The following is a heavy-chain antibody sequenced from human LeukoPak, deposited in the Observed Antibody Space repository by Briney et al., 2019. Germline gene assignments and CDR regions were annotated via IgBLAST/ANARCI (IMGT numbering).Heavy chain of an antibody. J-gene: IGHJ4*02. CDR2: IYYSGST. D-gene: IGHD3-22*01. CDR1: GGSIISYY. CDR3: AITGSGYPPEFDY. V-gene: IGHV4-59*08. Sequence: SETLSLTCTVSGGSIISYYWSWIRQPPGKGLEWIGYIYYSGSTNYNPSLMSRVTISVETSKNQFSLKLSSVTAADTAVYYCAITGSGYPPEFDYWGQGTLVTVSS.